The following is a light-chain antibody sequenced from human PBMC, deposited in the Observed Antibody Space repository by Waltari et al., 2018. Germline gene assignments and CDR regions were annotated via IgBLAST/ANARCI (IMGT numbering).Light chain of an antibody. CDR3: QQYGSSPQT. J-gene: IGKJ1*01. CDR1: QSVSSSY. Sequence: EIVLTQSPGTLSLSPGERATLSSRASQSVSSSYLAWYQQNPGQAPRLLIYGASSRATGIPDRFSGSGSGTDFTLTISRLEPEDFAVYYCQQYGSSPQTFGQGTKVEIK. CDR2: GAS. V-gene: IGKV3-20*01.